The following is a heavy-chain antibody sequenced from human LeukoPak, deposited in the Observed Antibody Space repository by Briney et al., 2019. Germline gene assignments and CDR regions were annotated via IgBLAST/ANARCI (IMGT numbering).Heavy chain of an antibody. CDR1: GGFISDYY. CDR3: ARGCSSTSCYIYGGNWFDP. J-gene: IGHJ5*02. V-gene: IGHV4-4*07. Sequence: NPSETLSLTCTVSGGFISDYYWTWVRQPAGKGLEWIGRVYTSGNTNYNPSLKSRATISVDKSKNQFSLKMTSVTVADTAVYYCARGCSSTSCYIYGGNWFDPWGQGTLVTVSS. D-gene: IGHD2-2*02. CDR2: VYTSGNT.